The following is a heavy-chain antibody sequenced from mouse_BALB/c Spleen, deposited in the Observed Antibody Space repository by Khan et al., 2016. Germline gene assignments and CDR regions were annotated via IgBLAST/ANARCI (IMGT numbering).Heavy chain of an antibody. V-gene: IGHV10-1*02. CDR2: IRSKSNNYAT. Sequence: EVQLVESGGGLVQPKGSLKLSCAASGFTFNTYAMNWVRQAPGKVLEWVARIRSKSNNYATYYADSVKDRFTISSADSQSMLYLQMNNLKTEDTAMYYCVRHYYGSNWYCDVWGAGTTVTVSS. D-gene: IGHD1-1*01. J-gene: IGHJ1*01. CDR1: GFTFNTYA. CDR3: VRHYYGSNWYCDV.